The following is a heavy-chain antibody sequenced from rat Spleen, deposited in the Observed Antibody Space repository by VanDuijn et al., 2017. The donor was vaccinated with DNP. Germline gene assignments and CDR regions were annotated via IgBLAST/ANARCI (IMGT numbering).Heavy chain of an antibody. CDR2: ISYDGSRT. V-gene: IGHV5-17*01. CDR1: GFTFSDYA. J-gene: IGHJ4*01. CDR3: GRQGPYYYDGSYYYGAMDA. D-gene: IGHD1-12*02. Sequence: EVQLVESGGGLVQPGRSLKVSCAASGFTFSDYAMAWVRQAPKKGLEWVATISYDGSRTYYRDSVKGRFTVSRDNAKSPLYLQMDSLRSEDTATYYCGRQGPYYYDGSYYYGAMDAWGQGTSVTVSS.